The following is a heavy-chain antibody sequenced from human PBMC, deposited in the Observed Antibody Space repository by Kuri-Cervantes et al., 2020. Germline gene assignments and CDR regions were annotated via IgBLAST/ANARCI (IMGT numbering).Heavy chain of an antibody. CDR1: GFTFSSYW. V-gene: IGHV3-7*04. D-gene: IGHD2-21*02. J-gene: IGHJ5*02. Sequence: GESLKISCAASGFTFSSYWMSWVRQAPGKGLEWMANIKQDGSEKYYVDSVKGRFTISRDNAKNSLYLQMNSLRAEDTAVHYCARERRRTCGGGCYSGHWFDPWGQGTLVTVSS. CDR2: IKQDGSEK. CDR3: ARERRRTCGGGCYSGHWFDP.